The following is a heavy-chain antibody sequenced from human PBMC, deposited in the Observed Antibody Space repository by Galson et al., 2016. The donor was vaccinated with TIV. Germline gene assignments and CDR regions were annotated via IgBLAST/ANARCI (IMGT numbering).Heavy chain of an antibody. V-gene: IGHV1-18*01. CDR2: ISGYSGTT. Sequence: SVKVSCKASGYTFTTYPISWLRQAPGQDLEWMGWISGYSGTTNYAQKFQGRVTMTTDTPASTVYMDLRSLRPDDTAVYYCARRGDYFDYWGQGTLVTVSS. D-gene: IGHD6-25*01. J-gene: IGHJ4*02. CDR3: ARRGDYFDY. CDR1: GYTFTTYP.